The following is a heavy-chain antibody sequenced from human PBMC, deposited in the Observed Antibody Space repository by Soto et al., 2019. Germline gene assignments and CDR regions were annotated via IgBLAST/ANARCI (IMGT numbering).Heavy chain of an antibody. CDR2: ISGSGGST. D-gene: IGHD2-2*01. CDR3: AKDGSIVVVPAAMGAEYFQH. CDR1: GFTFSSYA. V-gene: IGHV3-23*01. Sequence: EVQLLESGGGLVQPGGSLRLSCAASGFTFSSYAMSWVRQAPGKGLEWVSAISGSGGSTYYADSVKGRFTISRDNSKNTRYLQMNSLRAEDTAVYYCAKDGSIVVVPAAMGAEYFQHWGQGTLVTVSS. J-gene: IGHJ1*01.